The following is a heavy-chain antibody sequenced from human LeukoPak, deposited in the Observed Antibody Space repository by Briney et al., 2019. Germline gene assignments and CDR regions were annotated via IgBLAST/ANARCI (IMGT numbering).Heavy chain of an antibody. Sequence: KSSETLSLTCTVSGGSISSSNYSWGWIRQPPGKGLEWIGSIYYSGSTYYNPSLKSRVTISVDTSKNHFSLKLSSVTAAGTAVYYCARRFVGAVAAWFDPWGQGTLVTVSS. CDR2: IYYSGST. D-gene: IGHD6-19*01. V-gene: IGHV4-39*02. J-gene: IGHJ5*02. CDR1: GGSISSSNYS. CDR3: ARRFVGAVAAWFDP.